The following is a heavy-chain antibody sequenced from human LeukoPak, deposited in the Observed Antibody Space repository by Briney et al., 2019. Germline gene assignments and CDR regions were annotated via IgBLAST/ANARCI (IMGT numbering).Heavy chain of an antibody. D-gene: IGHD5-12*01. CDR3: ARSYSGYDYVDY. Sequence: PSETLSLTCAVYGGSFSGYYWSWIRQPPGKGLEWIREINHSGSTNYNPSLKSRVTISVDTSKNQFSLKLSSVTAADTAVYYCARSYSGYDYVDYWGQGTLVTVSS. J-gene: IGHJ4*02. V-gene: IGHV4-34*01. CDR2: INHSGST. CDR1: GGSFSGYY.